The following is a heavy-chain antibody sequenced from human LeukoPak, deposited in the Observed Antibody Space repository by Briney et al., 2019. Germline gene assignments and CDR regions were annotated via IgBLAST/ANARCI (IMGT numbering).Heavy chain of an antibody. D-gene: IGHD5-24*01. J-gene: IGHJ4*02. V-gene: IGHV1-2*02. CDR3: AIKSVEMATIPGFYFDY. CDR2: INPNSGGT. CDR1: GYTFTGYY. Sequence: ASVKVSCKASGYTFTGYYMHWVRQAPGQGLEWMGWINPNSGGTNYAQKFQGRATMTRDTSISTAYMELSRLRSDDTAVYYCAIKSVEMATIPGFYFDYWGQGTLVTVSS.